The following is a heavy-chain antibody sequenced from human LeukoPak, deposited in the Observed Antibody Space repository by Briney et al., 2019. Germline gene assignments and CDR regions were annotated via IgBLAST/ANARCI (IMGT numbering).Heavy chain of an antibody. V-gene: IGHV1-2*02. CDR1: GYTFTVYY. CDR3: VRDLVDIVVVPAANGVNWFDP. Sequence: GASVKVSCKASGYTFTVYYMHWVRQAPGQGLEWMGWINPNSGGTNYAQKFQGRVTMTRDTSISTAYMELSRLRSDDTAVYYCVRDLVDIVVVPAANGVNWFDPWGQGTLVTVSS. D-gene: IGHD2-2*03. CDR2: INPNSGGT. J-gene: IGHJ5*02.